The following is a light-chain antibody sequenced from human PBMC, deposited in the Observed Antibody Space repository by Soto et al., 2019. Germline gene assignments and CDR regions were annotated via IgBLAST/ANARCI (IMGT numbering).Light chain of an antibody. CDR2: TAS. Sequence: DIQLTQSPSFLSASVGDRVTITCRASQGINSFLAWYQQKPGKAPKLLIYTASTLQTGVTSRFSGTGFGTEFTLTISSLQPEDFATYYCQQPNTYPLTFGGGTKLEIK. V-gene: IGKV1-9*01. CDR1: QGINSF. J-gene: IGKJ4*02. CDR3: QQPNTYPLT.